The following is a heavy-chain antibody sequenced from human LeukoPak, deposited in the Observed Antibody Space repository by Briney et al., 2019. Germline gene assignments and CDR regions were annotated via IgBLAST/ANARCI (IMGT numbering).Heavy chain of an antibody. V-gene: IGHV1-8*01. D-gene: IGHD6-6*01. J-gene: IGHJ6*02. Sequence: ASVKVSCEASGYTFTSYDINWVRQATGQGLEWMGWMNPNSGNTGYAQKFQGRVTMTRNTSISTAYMELSSLRSEDTAVYYCARAVKSDIAARRGRYYGMDVWGQGTTVTVSS. CDR1: GYTFTSYD. CDR3: ARAVKSDIAARRGRYYGMDV. CDR2: MNPNSGNT.